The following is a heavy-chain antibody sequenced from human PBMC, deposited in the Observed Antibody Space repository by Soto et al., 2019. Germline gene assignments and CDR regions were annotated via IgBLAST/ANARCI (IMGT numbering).Heavy chain of an antibody. J-gene: IGHJ4*02. CDR3: ARESIVVVPAAPDPFDY. Sequence: GGSLRLSCAASGFTFSSYAMHWVRQAPGKGLEWVAVISYDGSNKYYADSVKGRFTISRDNSKNTLYLQMNSLRAEDTAVYYCARESIVVVPAAPDPFDYWGQGTLVTVSS. CDR2: ISYDGSNK. D-gene: IGHD2-2*01. V-gene: IGHV3-30*04. CDR1: GFTFSSYA.